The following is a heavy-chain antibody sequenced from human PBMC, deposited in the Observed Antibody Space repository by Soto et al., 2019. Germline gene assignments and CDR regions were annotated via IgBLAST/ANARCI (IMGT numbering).Heavy chain of an antibody. J-gene: IGHJ4*02. CDR1: GFTFSNFG. V-gene: IGHV3-23*01. Sequence: EVKLWESGGGLVLPGGSLRLSCEASGFTFSNFGMSWVRQAPGKGLEWVSGLTGNGGTTYYADSVKGRFTISRDNSKNTLYLQMSSLRAEDTALYYCAKNQERELPRVIDFWGQGTLVTVSS. CDR3: AKNQERELPRVIDF. D-gene: IGHD1-7*01. CDR2: LTGNGGTT.